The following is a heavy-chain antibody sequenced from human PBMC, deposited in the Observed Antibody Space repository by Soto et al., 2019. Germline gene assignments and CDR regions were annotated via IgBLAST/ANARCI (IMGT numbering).Heavy chain of an antibody. J-gene: IGHJ5*02. CDR2: IYYSGST. D-gene: IGHD2-21*02. V-gene: IGHV4-30-4*01. CDR1: GGSISSGDYY. Sequence: QVQLQESGPGLVKPSQTLSLTCTVSGGSISSGDYYWSWIRQPPGKGLEWIGYIYYSGSTYYNPSLKSRVTISVDTSKNQFSLKLSSVTAADTAVYYCAREVKYCGGDCYSPLGWFDPWGQGTLVTVSS. CDR3: AREVKYCGGDCYSPLGWFDP.